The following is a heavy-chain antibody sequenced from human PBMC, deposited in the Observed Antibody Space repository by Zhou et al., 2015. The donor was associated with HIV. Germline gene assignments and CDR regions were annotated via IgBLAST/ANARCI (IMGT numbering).Heavy chain of an antibody. CDR3: ARERGDPNFEDYYYYYGMDV. D-gene: IGHD2-21*02. V-gene: IGHV1-2*04. Sequence: QVQLVQSGAEVKKPGASVKVSCKASGYTFTGYYMHWVRQAPGQGLEWMGWINPNSGGTNYAQKFQGWVTMTRDTSISTAYMELSRLRSDDTAVYYCARERGDPNFEDYYYYYGMDVWGQGTTVTVSS. J-gene: IGHJ6*02. CDR1: GYTFTGYY. CDR2: INPNSGGT.